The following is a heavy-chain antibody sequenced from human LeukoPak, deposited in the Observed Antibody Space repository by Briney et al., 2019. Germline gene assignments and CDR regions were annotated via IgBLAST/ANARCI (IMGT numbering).Heavy chain of an antibody. V-gene: IGHV4-34*01. CDR2: INHSGST. Sequence: SETLSLTCTVSGGSISSYYWSWIRQPPGKGLEWIGEINHSGSTNYNPSLKSRVTISVDTSKNQFSLKLSSVTAADTAVYYCARALPIVVVIATAYFDYWGQGTLVTVSS. D-gene: IGHD2-21*01. CDR1: GGSISSYY. CDR3: ARALPIVVVIATAYFDY. J-gene: IGHJ4*02.